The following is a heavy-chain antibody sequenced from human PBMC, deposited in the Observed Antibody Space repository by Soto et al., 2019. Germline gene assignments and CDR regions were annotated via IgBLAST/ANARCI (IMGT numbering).Heavy chain of an antibody. V-gene: IGHV3-23*01. Sequence: GGSLRLSCAASGFTFSSYAMSWVRQAPGKGLEWVSAISGSGGSTYYADSVKGRFTISRDNSKNTLYLQMNSLRAEDTAVYYCAKDLNSRKTLANFDYWGQGXLVTVYS. D-gene: IGHD6-13*01. CDR3: AKDLNSRKTLANFDY. CDR2: ISGSGGST. CDR1: GFTFSSYA. J-gene: IGHJ4*02.